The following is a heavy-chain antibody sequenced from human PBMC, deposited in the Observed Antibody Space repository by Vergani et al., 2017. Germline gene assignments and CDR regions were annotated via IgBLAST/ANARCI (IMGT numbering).Heavy chain of an antibody. V-gene: IGHV1-69-2*01. CDR1: GYTFTDYY. CDR2: VDPEDGET. D-gene: IGHD3-22*01. J-gene: IGHJ3*02. Sequence: VQLVQSGAEVKKPGASVKVSCKASGYTFTDYYMHWVQQAPGKGLEWMGLVDPEDGETIYAEKFQGRVTITAATSTDTAYMELSSLRSEDTAVYYCATDTYYYDSSGHPGADAFDIWGQGTMVTVSS. CDR3: ATDTYYYDSSGHPGADAFDI.